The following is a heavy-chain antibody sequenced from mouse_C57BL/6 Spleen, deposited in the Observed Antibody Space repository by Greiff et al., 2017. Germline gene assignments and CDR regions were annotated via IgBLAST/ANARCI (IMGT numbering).Heavy chain of an antibody. Sequence: VQLQQPGAELVKPGASVKLSCKASGYTFTSYWMHWVKQRPGQGLEWIGMIHPNSGSTNYNEKFKSKATLTVDKSSSTAYMQLSSLTSEDSAVYYCARPDYGSSQYYYAMDYWGQGTSVTVSS. CDR3: ARPDYGSSQYYYAMDY. CDR2: IHPNSGST. D-gene: IGHD1-1*01. J-gene: IGHJ4*01. CDR1: GYTFTSYW. V-gene: IGHV1-64*01.